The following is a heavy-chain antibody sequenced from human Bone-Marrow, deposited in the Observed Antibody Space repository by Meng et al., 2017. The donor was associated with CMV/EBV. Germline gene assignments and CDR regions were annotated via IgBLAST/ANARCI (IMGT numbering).Heavy chain of an antibody. CDR1: SINGYY. D-gene: IGHD3-3*01. CDR3: ARGRRTYYDFWSGYLRWFDP. J-gene: IGHJ5*02. CDR2: INHSGST. V-gene: IGHV4-34*01. Sequence: SINGYYWSWIRQPPGKGLEWIGEINHSGSTNYNPSLKSRVTISVDTSKNQFSLKLSSVTAADTAVYYCARGRRTYYDFWSGYLRWFDPWGQGTLVTVSS.